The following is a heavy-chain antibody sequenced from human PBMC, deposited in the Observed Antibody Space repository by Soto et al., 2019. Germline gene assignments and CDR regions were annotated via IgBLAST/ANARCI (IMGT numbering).Heavy chain of an antibody. CDR2: IYYSGST. J-gene: IGHJ4*02. CDR3: ESGLEYGTFDY. Sequence: SETLSLTCTVSGGSIDSYYWSWIRQPPGKGLEWLGYIYYSGSTNYNPSLKSRVTISVDTSKNQFSLKLSSVTAADTAVYYCESGLEYGTFDYWGQGNLVTVSS. CDR1: GGSIDSYY. V-gene: IGHV4-59*01. D-gene: IGHD1-7*01.